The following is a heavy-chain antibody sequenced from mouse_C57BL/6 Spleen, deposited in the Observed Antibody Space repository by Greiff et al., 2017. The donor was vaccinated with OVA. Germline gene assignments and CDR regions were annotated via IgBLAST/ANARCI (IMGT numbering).Heavy chain of an antibody. D-gene: IGHD1-1*01. Sequence: QVQLQQPGAELVKPGASVKMSCKASGYTFTGYWITWVKQRPGQGLEWIGDIYPGSGSTNYNEKFKSKATLTVDTSSSTAYMQLSSLTSEDSAFYYCARSGYYYGSSPDWFAYWGQGTLVTVSA. J-gene: IGHJ3*01. CDR2: IYPGSGST. CDR3: ARSGYYYGSSPDWFAY. V-gene: IGHV1-55*01. CDR1: GYTFTGYW.